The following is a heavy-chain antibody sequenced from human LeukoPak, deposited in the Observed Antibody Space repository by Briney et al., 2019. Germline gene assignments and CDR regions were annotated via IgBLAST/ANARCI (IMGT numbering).Heavy chain of an antibody. CDR2: IYPGDSDT. CDR1: GYSFTDYW. Sequence: HGESLKISCKGSGYSFTDYWIGWVRQMPGKGLEWMGIIYPGDSDTRYSPSFQGQVTFSADKSISTAYLQWSSLKASDTAMYYCASHKGYGDYTFDYWGQGTLVTVSS. J-gene: IGHJ4*02. V-gene: IGHV5-51*01. D-gene: IGHD4-17*01. CDR3: ASHKGYGDYTFDY.